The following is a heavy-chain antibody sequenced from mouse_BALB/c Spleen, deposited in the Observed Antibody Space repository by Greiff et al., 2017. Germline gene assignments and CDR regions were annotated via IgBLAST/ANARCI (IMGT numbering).Heavy chain of an antibody. CDR3: ARMSTARARSLYYAMDY. CDR1: GFSLSTSGMG. J-gene: IGHJ4*01. Sequence: QVTLKESGPGILQPSQTLSLTCSFSGFSLSTSGMGVGWIRQPSGKGLEWLAHIWWDDDKRYNPALKSRLTISKDTSSNQVFLKIASVDTADTATYYCARMSTARARSLYYAMDYWGQGTSVTVSS. D-gene: IGHD3-2*01. V-gene: IGHV8-8*01. CDR2: IWWDDDK.